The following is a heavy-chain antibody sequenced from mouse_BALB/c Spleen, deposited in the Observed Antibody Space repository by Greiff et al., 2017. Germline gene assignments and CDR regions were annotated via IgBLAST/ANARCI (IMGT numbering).Heavy chain of an antibody. CDR3: ARGAHYYGYAMDY. J-gene: IGHJ4*01. V-gene: IGHV1-87*01. CDR1: GYTFTSYW. CDR2: IYPGDGDT. Sequence: QVQLQQSGAELARPGASVKLSCKASGYTFTSYWMQWVKQRPGQGLEWIGAIYPGDGDTRYTQKFKGKATLTADKSSSTAYMQLSSLASEDSAVYYCARGAHYYGYAMDYWGQGTSVTVSS. D-gene: IGHD1-2*01.